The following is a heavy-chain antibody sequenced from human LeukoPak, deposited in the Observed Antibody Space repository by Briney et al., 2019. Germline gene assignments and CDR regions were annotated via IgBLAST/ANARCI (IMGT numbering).Heavy chain of an antibody. CDR2: ISDDGSKE. D-gene: IGHD5-12*01. CDR3: AKDLVATGGSGAFYIDY. CDR1: RFTFSSYG. V-gene: IGHV3-30*18. J-gene: IGHJ4*02. Sequence: GGSLRLSCAASRFTFSSYGMHWVRQAPGKGLEWVAFISDDGSKEYYADSVKGRFTIYRDNSKNTLYLQMNSLRTEDTAVYYCAKDLVATGGSGAFYIDYWGQGTLVTVSS.